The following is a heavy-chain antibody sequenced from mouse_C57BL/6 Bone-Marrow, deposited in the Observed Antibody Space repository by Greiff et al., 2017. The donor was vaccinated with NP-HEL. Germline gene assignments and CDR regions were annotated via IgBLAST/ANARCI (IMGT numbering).Heavy chain of an antibody. V-gene: IGHV1-59*01. CDR3: ARSGLRGFAY. CDR1: GYTFTSYW. J-gene: IGHJ3*01. CDR2: IDPSDSYT. Sequence: QVQLKQPGAELVRPGTSVKLSCKASGYTFTSYWMHWVKQRPGQGLEWIGVIDPSDSYTNYNQKFKGKATLTVDTSSSTAYMQLSSLTSEDSAVYYCARSGLRGFAYWGQGTLVTVSA. D-gene: IGHD1-1*01.